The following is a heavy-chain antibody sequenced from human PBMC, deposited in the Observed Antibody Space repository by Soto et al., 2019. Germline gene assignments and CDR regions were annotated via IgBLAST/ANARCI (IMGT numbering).Heavy chain of an antibody. V-gene: IGHV2-70*01. CDR3: ARSDYGDYNVSFGMDV. Sequence: SGPTLVNPTQTLTLTCTFSGFSLSTSGMCVSWIRQPPGKALEWLALIDRDDDKYYSTSLKTRLTISKDTSKNQVVLTMTNMDPVDTATYYCARSDYGDYNVSFGMDVWGQGTTVTVSS. CDR2: IDRDDDK. D-gene: IGHD4-17*01. J-gene: IGHJ6*02. CDR1: GFSLSTSGMC.